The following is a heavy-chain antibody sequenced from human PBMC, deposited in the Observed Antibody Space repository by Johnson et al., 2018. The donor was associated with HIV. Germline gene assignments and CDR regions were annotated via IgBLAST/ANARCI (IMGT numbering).Heavy chain of an antibody. CDR2: LSFDGLNK. CDR3: ATGASSTWSLVALDI. V-gene: IGHV3-30*03. CDR1: GFSFSSYG. D-gene: IGHD6-13*01. Sequence: QVLLVESGGGLIQPGGSLRLSCAASGFSFSSYGMHWVRQAPGKGLEWVAVLSFDGLNKNYADSVQGQFTISRDNAKNSLYLQMNSLKSEDTAVYYCATGASSTWSLVALDIWGQGTMVTVSS. J-gene: IGHJ3*02.